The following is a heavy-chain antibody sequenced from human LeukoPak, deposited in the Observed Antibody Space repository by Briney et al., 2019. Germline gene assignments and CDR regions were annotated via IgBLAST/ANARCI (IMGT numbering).Heavy chain of an antibody. J-gene: IGHJ6*03. CDR3: ARVLSGRGSLYSYYYYMDV. CDR1: GFTVSSNY. CDR2: IYSGGTT. V-gene: IGHV3-53*01. D-gene: IGHD3-16*02. Sequence: GGSLRLSCAASGFTVSSNYMSWVRQAPGKGLEWVSVIYSGGTTYYADSVKGRFTISRDNSKNTLYLQMNSLRAEDTAVYFCARVLSGRGSLYSYYYYMDVWGKGTTVTISS.